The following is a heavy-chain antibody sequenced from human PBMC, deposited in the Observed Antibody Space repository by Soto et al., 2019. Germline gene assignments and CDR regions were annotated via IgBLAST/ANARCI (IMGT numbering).Heavy chain of an antibody. V-gene: IGHV3-15*07. Sequence: EVQLVESGGGLVKPGGSLRLSCAASGVTFSNVWMNWVRQAPGKGLEWVVRIKSKTDSGTTDYAAPVKGRFTISRDDSKNTLYLQMNSLKTEDTAVYYCTPLALKYSSGWYEFSDWGQGTLVTVSS. CDR1: GVTFSNVW. D-gene: IGHD6-19*01. CDR2: IKSKTDSGTT. J-gene: IGHJ4*02. CDR3: TPLALKYSSGWYEFSD.